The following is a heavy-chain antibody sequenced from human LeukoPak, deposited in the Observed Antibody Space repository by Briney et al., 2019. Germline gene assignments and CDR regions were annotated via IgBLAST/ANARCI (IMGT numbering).Heavy chain of an antibody. CDR1: GFTFDDYT. V-gene: IGHV3-43*01. Sequence: GGSLRLSCAASGFTFDDYTMHWVRQAPGKGLEWVSLISWDGGSTYYADSVKGRFTISRDNSKNSLYLQMNSLRTEDTALYYCAKGYGYSGYVHFDYWGQGNLVTVSS. CDR2: ISWDGGST. CDR3: AKGYGYSGYVHFDY. D-gene: IGHD5-12*01. J-gene: IGHJ4*02.